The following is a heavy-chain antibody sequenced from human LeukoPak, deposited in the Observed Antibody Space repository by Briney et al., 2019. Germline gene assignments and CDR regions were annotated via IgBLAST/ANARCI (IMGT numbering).Heavy chain of an antibody. V-gene: IGHV3-21*01. CDR3: ARGFEGMIGLALHNRPFDY. J-gene: IGHJ4*02. CDR1: GFTFSSDS. D-gene: IGHD3-22*01. Sequence: GGSLRLSCAASGFTFSSDSMNWVRQAPGKGLEWVSSISSSSSYIYYADSVKGRFTISRDNAKNSLYLQMNSLRAEDTAVYYCARGFEGMIGLALHNRPFDYWGQGTLVTVSS. CDR2: ISSSSSYI.